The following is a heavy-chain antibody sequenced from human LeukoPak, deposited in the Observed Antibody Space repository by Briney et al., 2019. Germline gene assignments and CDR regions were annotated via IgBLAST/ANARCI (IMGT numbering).Heavy chain of an antibody. CDR3: AHSYDFDSSGYHRPTAI. Sequence: PGGSLRLSCAASGFIVSANCGGHSYHRDGTTYYAGSVKGRFTISGDKSANTVYLQMNSLRVDDTAMYYCAHSYDFDSSGYHRPTAIWGQGTQVTVSS. D-gene: IGHD3-22*01. V-gene: IGHV3-53*05. J-gene: IGHJ4*02. CDR1: GFIVSANC. CDR2: HRDGTT.